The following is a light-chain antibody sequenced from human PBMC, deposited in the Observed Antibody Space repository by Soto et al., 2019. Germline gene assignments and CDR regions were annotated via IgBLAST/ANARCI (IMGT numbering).Light chain of an antibody. CDR2: GAS. V-gene: IGKV1-27*01. CDR1: QDIAVY. Sequence: DIQMTQSPSSLSAFVGDRVTINCRASQDIAVYLAWYQVKPDRSPRLLIFGASLLTSGTRSRFSGSGSGTDYALTIDGLQFDDSASYYCQKYNGDPRTFGGGTKV. CDR3: QKYNGDPRT. J-gene: IGKJ4*01.